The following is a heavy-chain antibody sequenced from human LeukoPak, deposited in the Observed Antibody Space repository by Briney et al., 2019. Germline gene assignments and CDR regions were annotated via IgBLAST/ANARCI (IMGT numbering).Heavy chain of an antibody. V-gene: IGHV4-4*07. CDR1: GGSISSSY. J-gene: IGHJ4*02. Sequence: SETLSLTCTVSGGSISSSYWTWIRQPAGKGLEWIGRIYTTGSTNYNPSLKSRVTMSVDTSKNQFSLKLRSVTAADTAVYFCARTGARYFDFWGRGTLVTVSS. CDR3: ARTGARYFDF. CDR2: IYTTGST. D-gene: IGHD1-14*01.